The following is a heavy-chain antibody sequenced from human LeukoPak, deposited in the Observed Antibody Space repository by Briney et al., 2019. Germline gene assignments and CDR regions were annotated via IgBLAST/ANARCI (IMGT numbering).Heavy chain of an antibody. J-gene: IGHJ6*03. CDR1: GASITDYY. CDR2: IFPPGSV. V-gene: IGHV4-4*07. D-gene: IGHD3/OR15-3a*01. Sequence: KPSETLSLTCSVSGASITDYYWSWIRQPAGKGLEWIGRIFPPGSVNYSPSLKSRATMSADTSKNQFSLNLSSVTAADTAVYFCARAAGLKGYSYSYYMDVWGKGTTVTVSS. CDR3: ARAAGLKGYSYSYYMDV.